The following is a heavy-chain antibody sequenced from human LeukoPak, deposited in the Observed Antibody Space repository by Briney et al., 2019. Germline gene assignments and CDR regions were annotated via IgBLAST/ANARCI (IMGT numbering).Heavy chain of an antibody. V-gene: IGHV3-21*01. Sequence: GGSLRLSCAASGFTFSSYSMNWVRQAPGKGLEWVSSISSSSSYIYYADSVKGRFTISRDNAKNSLYLQMNSLRAEDTAVYYCARDGLAITMVRGVYFDPWGQETLATVSS. CDR2: ISSSSSYI. CDR3: ARDGLAITMVRGVYFDP. D-gene: IGHD3-10*01. J-gene: IGHJ5*02. CDR1: GFTFSSYS.